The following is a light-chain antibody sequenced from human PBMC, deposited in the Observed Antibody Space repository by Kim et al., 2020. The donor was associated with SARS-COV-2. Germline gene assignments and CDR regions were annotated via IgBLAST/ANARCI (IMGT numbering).Light chain of an antibody. V-gene: IGKV6-21*01. CDR3: HQSSSFPWT. Sequence: EIVLTQSPDFQSVAPREKLTITCRASENIGFSLHWYQLKPDQPPKVLIRYASQSSSGVPSRFSGSGSGTAFTLTINSLEAEDAATYYCHQSSSFPWTFGQGTKVDIK. CDR2: YAS. CDR1: ENIGFS. J-gene: IGKJ1*01.